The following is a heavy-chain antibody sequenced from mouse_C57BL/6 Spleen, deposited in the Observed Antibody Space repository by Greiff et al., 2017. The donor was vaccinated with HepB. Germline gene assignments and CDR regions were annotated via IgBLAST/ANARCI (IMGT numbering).Heavy chain of an antibody. CDR1: GYTFTSYG. D-gene: IGHD2-3*01. CDR3: AREGGWLLRVTWGFAY. J-gene: IGHJ3*01. CDR2: IYPRSGNT. V-gene: IGHV1-81*01. Sequence: QVQLQQSGAELARPGASVKLSCKASGYTFTSYGISWVKQRTGQGLEWIGEIYPRSGNTYYNEKFKGKATLTADKSSSTAYMESRSLTSEDSAVYFCAREGGWLLRVTWGFAYWGQGTLVTVSA.